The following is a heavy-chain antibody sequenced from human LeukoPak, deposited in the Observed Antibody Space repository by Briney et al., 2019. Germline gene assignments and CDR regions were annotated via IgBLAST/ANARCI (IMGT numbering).Heavy chain of an antibody. J-gene: IGHJ4*02. V-gene: IGHV4-34*01. CDR2: INHSGST. D-gene: IGHD6-13*01. Sequence: SETLSLTCAVYGESFSGYFWTWIRQPPGKGLEWIGEINHSGSTNYNPSLKSRVTISVDTSKNQFSLKLSSVTAADTAVYYCARGRYVTTRGGAAAGFLDYWGQGTLVTVST. CDR3: ARGRYVTTRGGAAAGFLDY. CDR1: GESFSGYF.